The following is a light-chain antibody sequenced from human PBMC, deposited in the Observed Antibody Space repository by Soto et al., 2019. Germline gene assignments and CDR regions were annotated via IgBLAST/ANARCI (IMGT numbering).Light chain of an antibody. CDR1: QGISNY. J-gene: IGKJ1*01. CDR3: QKYNSARWT. V-gene: IGKV1-27*01. Sequence: DIQMTQSPPSLSASVGDRVTITCRASQGISNYLAWYQQKPGKVPKLLIYAASTLQSGVPSRFSGSGSGTDFTLTITSLQPEDVATYYCQKYNSARWTFGQGTKVEIK. CDR2: AAS.